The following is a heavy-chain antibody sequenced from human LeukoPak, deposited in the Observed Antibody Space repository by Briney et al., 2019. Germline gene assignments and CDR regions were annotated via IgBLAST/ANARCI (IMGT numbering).Heavy chain of an antibody. J-gene: IGHJ4*02. V-gene: IGHV4-39*01. D-gene: IGHD5-24*01. CDR3: AKPQASNLGFDY. CDR1: GGSISSSSYY. CDR2: IYYSGNT. Sequence: SETLSLTCTVSGGSISSSSYYWGWIRQPPGKGREWIGSIYYSGNTYRNPSLKSRVTISVDTSKKQSSLKLTSVTAADTAVYFLAKPQASNLGFDYWGQGTLVTLPP.